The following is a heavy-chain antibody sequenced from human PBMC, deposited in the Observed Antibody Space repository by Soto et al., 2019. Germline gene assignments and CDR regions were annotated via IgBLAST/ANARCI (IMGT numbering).Heavy chain of an antibody. CDR3: ARQSDYYGSGSPREMDV. Sequence: PCESLKISCKGSGYSFSNYLIIWVRPMPGKGLEWMGIIYPGDSDTRYSPSFQGQVTISADKSISTAYLQWSSLKASDTAMYYCARQSDYYGSGSPREMDVWGQGTTVTVSS. D-gene: IGHD3-10*01. CDR1: GYSFSNYL. J-gene: IGHJ6*02. CDR2: IYPGDSDT. V-gene: IGHV5-51*01.